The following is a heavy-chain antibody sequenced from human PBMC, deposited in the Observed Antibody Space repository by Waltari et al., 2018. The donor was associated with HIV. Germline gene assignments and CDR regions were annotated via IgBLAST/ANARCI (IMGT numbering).Heavy chain of an antibody. D-gene: IGHD1-1*01. CDR3: VRDRTSLTTGDFES. Sequence: EVRLVQSGGGLVKPGESLTLSCTASGFNFNLFSRTWVRLAPGKGLEWVSSISRGSSYSYYSDAVKGRFTVSRDNAKNSLLLQLNTLTAEDTALYYCVRDRTSLTTGDFESWGQGAPVTVSS. J-gene: IGHJ4*02. CDR2: ISRGSSYS. CDR1: GFNFNLFS. V-gene: IGHV3-21*02.